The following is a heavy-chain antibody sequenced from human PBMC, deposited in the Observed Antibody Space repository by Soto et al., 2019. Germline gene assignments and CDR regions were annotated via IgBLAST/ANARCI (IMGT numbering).Heavy chain of an antibody. CDR3: ARDGQLLGGGAFDI. D-gene: IGHD2-2*01. V-gene: IGHV1-46*03. CDR2: INPSGGST. J-gene: IGHJ3*02. Sequence: ASVKVSFKASGYTFTSYYMHWVRQAPVQGLEWMGIINPSGGSTSYAQKSQGRVTMTRDTSTSTVYMELSSLRSEDTAVYYCARDGQLLGGGAFDIWGQGTMVTVSS. CDR1: GYTFTSYY.